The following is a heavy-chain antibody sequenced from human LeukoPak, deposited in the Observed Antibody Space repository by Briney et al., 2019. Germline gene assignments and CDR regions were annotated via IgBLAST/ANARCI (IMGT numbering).Heavy chain of an antibody. CDR2: IGTAGDT. V-gene: IGHV3-13*01. Sequence: GGSLRLSCAASGFTFSSYDMHWVRQATGKGLEWVSAIGTAGDTYYPGSVKGRFTISRENAKNSLYLQMNSLRAGDTAVYYCARTRMIVVVIMRYYFDYWGQGTLSPSPQ. CDR3: ARTRMIVVVIMRYYFDY. D-gene: IGHD3-22*01. J-gene: IGHJ4*02. CDR1: GFTFSSYD.